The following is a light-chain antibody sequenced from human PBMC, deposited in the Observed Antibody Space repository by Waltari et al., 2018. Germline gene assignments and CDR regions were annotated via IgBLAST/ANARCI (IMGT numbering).Light chain of an antibody. V-gene: IGLV2-14*03. Sequence: SALTQPASVSGSPGQSITISCPGTSSADGGHNHLSWYQQHPGQVPKLLIYALDKWPSGVSHRFSASKSGNPASLTISGLQAEDEADYYCNSFTSTTTWVFGGGTRVTVL. CDR1: SSADGGHNH. CDR3: NSFTSTTTWV. CDR2: ALD. J-gene: IGLJ3*02.